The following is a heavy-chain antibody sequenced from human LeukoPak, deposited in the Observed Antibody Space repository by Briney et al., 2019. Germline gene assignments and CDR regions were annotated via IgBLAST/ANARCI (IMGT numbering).Heavy chain of an antibody. Sequence: GGSLRLSCAASGFTFSSYWMSWVRQAPGKGLEWVANIKQDGSEKYHVDSVKGRFTISRDNAKNSLYLQMNSLRAEDTAVYYCARDSRVVVVAATRTYYYYGMDVWGQGTTVTVSS. CDR3: ARDSRVVVVAATRTYYYYGMDV. D-gene: IGHD2-15*01. J-gene: IGHJ6*02. CDR2: IKQDGSEK. V-gene: IGHV3-7*01. CDR1: GFTFSSYW.